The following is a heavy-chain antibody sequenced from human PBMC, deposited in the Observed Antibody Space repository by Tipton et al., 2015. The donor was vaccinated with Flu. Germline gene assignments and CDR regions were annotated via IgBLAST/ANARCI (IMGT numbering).Heavy chain of an antibody. V-gene: IGHV1-2*02. CDR1: GYSFSAHY. CDR2: INPDAGTT. CDR3: ARIFRGTYHLDY. D-gene: IGHD1-26*01. Sequence: QLVQSGAEVKKPGASVKVSCKASGYSFSAHYMHWVRQAPGQGPEWVGWINPDAGTTTYAQKFQGRVTLTRDMSISTVYMDLNKLTSDDTAIYYCARIFRGTYHLDYWGQGTLVTVSS. J-gene: IGHJ4*02.